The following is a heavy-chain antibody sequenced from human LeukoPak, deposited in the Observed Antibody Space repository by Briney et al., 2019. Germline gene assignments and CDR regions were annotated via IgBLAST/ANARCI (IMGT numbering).Heavy chain of an antibody. CDR1: GGSISSSSYY. V-gene: IGHV4-39*07. D-gene: IGHD6-6*01. Sequence: SVTLSLTCTVSGGSISSSSYYWGWIRQPPGKGLEWIGSIYYSGSTYYNPSLKSRVTISVDTSKNQFSLKLSSVTAADTAVYYCARSYSSSSYFDYWGQGTLVTVSS. CDR2: IYYSGST. CDR3: ARSYSSSSYFDY. J-gene: IGHJ4*02.